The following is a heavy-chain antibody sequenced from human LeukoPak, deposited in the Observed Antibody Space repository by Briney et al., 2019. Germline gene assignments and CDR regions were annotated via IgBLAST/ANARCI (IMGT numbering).Heavy chain of an antibody. CDR1: GGSVSSGGYY. CDR3: ARVALYPYEAWYFDL. Sequence: PSQNLSFTCTVSGGSVSSGGYYWRWPRQHPGKGLEWIGNIYNSGSTYYNPYFKSRVTISVDTSKNQFSLKLSSVAAADTAVYYCARVALYPYEAWYFDLWGRGTLVTVSS. CDR2: IYNSGST. V-gene: IGHV4-31*03. J-gene: IGHJ2*01. D-gene: IGHD2-8*01.